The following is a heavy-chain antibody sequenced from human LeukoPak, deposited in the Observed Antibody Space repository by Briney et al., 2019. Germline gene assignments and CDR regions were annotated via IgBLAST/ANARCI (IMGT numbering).Heavy chain of an antibody. V-gene: IGHV3-30-3*01. CDR2: ISYDGSNK. D-gene: IGHD6-25*01. Sequence: QPGGSLRLSCAASGFTFSSYAMHWVRQAPGKGLEWVAVISYDGSNKYYADSVKGRFTISRDNAKNSLYLQMNSLRAEDTAVYYCARVAPQTYSSVEINWFDPWGQGTLVTVSS. J-gene: IGHJ5*02. CDR1: GFTFSSYA. CDR3: ARVAPQTYSSVEINWFDP.